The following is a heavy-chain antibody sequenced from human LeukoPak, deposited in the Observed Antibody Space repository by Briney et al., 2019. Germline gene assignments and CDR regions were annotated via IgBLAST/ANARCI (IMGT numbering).Heavy chain of an antibody. CDR1: GFTFSDAW. D-gene: IGHD3-10*01. J-gene: IGHJ4*02. Sequence: GGSLRLSCAASGFTFSDAWMSWVRQAPGKGLEWVGRIKSKTDGRTTDYAAPVKGRFTISRDDSKNTLYLQMNSLKTEDTAVYYCTTGITMVRGVIHLIDYWGQGTLVTVSS. V-gene: IGHV3-15*01. CDR2: IKSKTDGRTT. CDR3: TTGITMVRGVIHLIDY.